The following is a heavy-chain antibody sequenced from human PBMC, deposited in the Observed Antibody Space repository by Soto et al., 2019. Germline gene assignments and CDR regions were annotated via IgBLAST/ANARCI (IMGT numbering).Heavy chain of an antibody. Sequence: QVQLVQSGAEVKKPGASVKVSCKASGYTFTGYYLHWVRQAPGQGLEWMGWINPNSGGTNYAQKFQGWVTMTRDTSISTAYMELSRLRSDDTAVYYCARDLSSSWPYYYYGMDVWGQGTTVTVSS. CDR3: ARDLSSSWPYYYYGMDV. CDR2: INPNSGGT. CDR1: GYTFTGYY. J-gene: IGHJ6*02. D-gene: IGHD6-13*01. V-gene: IGHV1-2*04.